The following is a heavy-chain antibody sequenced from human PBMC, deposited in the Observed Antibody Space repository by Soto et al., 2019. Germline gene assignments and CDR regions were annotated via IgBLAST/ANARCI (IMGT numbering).Heavy chain of an antibody. CDR2: INHRGST. J-gene: IGHJ6*02. CDR3: ARGSRVKIPAARGRVYYSRGLDV. CDR1: GGSFSGYY. V-gene: IGHV4-34*01. D-gene: IGHD1-26*01. Sequence: QVQLQQWGAGLLKPSETLSLTCAVYGGSFSGYYWSWIRQPPGKGLEWIGEINHRGSTNYNPSLRRRGTIAVCTSKNPLSRKLYSVTAADTAVYYCARGSRVKIPAARGRVYYSRGLDVWGQGTAVTVSS.